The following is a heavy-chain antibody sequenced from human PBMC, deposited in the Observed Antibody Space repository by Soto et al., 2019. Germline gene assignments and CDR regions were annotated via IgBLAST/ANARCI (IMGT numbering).Heavy chain of an antibody. J-gene: IGHJ4*02. CDR1: GYTFTSYG. Sequence: QVQLVQSGAEVKKPGASVKVSCKASGYTFTSYGISWVRQAPGQGLEWMGWISAYNGNTNYAQKLQGRVTMTTDTSTSTAYMELRSLRSDDTAVYYCERIDENYYDSSGYTQIDYWGQGTLVTVSS. V-gene: IGHV1-18*01. D-gene: IGHD3-22*01. CDR2: ISAYNGNT. CDR3: ERIDENYYDSSGYTQIDY.